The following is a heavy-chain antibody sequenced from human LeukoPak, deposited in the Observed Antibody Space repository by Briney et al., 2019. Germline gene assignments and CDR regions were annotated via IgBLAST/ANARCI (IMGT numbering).Heavy chain of an antibody. J-gene: IGHJ6*03. V-gene: IGHV4-34*01. CDR1: GGSFSGYY. CDR3: ARGSAGTIHYYMDV. D-gene: IGHD1-14*01. CDR2: INHSGST. Sequence: SETLSLTCAVYGGSFSGYYWSWIRQPPGKGLEWIGEINHSGSTNYNPSLKSRVTISVDTSKNQFSLKLSPVTAADTAVYYCARGSAGTIHYYMDVWGKGTTVTTSS.